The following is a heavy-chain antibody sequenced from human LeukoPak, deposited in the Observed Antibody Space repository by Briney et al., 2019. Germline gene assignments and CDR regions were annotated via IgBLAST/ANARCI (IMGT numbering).Heavy chain of an antibody. CDR1: GGTFSSYA. Sequence: SVKVSCKASGGTFSSYAISWVRQAPGQGLEWMGGIIPIFGTANYAQKFQGRVTITADESTSTAYMELSSLRPEDTAVYYCARPTTVDDAFDIWGQGTMVTVSS. V-gene: IGHV1-69*13. J-gene: IGHJ3*02. D-gene: IGHD4-23*01. CDR2: IIPIFGTA. CDR3: ARPTTVDDAFDI.